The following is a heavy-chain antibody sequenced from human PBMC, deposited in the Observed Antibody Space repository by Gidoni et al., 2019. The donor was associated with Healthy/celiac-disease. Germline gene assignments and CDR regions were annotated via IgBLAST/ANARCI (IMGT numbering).Heavy chain of an antibody. J-gene: IGHJ4*02. D-gene: IGHD2-15*01. Sequence: QVQLQESGPGLVKPSETLSLTCPVSGGSISSYYWSWIRQPPGKGLEWIGYIYYSGSTNYNPSLKSRVTISVDTSKNQFSLKLSSVTAADTAVYYCARAPSGGGGGYFDYWGQGTLVTVSS. CDR1: GGSISSYY. CDR3: ARAPSGGGGGYFDY. V-gene: IGHV4-59*01. CDR2: IYYSGST.